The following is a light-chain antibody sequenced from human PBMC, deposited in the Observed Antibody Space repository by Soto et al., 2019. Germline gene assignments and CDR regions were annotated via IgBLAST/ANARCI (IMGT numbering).Light chain of an antibody. CDR1: QSVSSY. CDR2: DAS. J-gene: IGKJ3*01. CDR3: QQRSNWPT. V-gene: IGKV3-11*01. Sequence: EIVLTQSPATLSLSPGERATLSCRASQSVSSYLAWYQQKPGQAPRLLIYDASNRATGIPARFSGSGSGTDXTLXXSSLEPEDFAVYYCQQRSNWPTFGPGTKVDIK.